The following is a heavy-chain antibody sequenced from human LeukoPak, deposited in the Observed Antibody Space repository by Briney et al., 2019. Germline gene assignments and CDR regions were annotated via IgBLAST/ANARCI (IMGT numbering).Heavy chain of an antibody. V-gene: IGHV4-39*02. J-gene: IGHJ4*02. CDR3: ARYSFPVGRHFDY. D-gene: IGHD1-26*01. Sequence: SETLSLTCTVSGGSIRSNGYFWSWIRQPPGKGLEWIATVSYSGTTYYNPSLKSRVTMSVDTSTNHFSLKLSSVTAADTAVYYCARYSFPVGRHFDYWGQGTLVAVSS. CDR1: GGSIRSNGYF. CDR2: VSYSGTT.